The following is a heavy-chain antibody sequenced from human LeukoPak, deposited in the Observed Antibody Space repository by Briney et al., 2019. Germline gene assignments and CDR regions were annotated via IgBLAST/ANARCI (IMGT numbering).Heavy chain of an antibody. CDR2: IYHSGST. CDR3: ARGGYSSGWALDY. V-gene: IGHV4-30-2*01. J-gene: IGHJ4*02. D-gene: IGHD6-19*01. CDR1: GGSISSGGYS. Sequence: SETLSLTCAVSGGSISSGGYSWSWIRQPPGKGLEWIGYIYHSGSTYYNPSLKSRVTISVDTSKNQFSLKLSSVTAADTAVYYCARGGYSSGWALDYWGQGTLVTVSS.